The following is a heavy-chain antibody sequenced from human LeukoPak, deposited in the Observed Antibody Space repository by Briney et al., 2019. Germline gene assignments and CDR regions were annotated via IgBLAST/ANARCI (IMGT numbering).Heavy chain of an antibody. CDR2: IKQDGSET. J-gene: IGHJ4*02. Sequence: GGSLRLSCAASGFTFSSHWMSWVRQAPGKGLEWLANIKQDGSETSYADSVRGRYTISRDNAKNSLYLQMNSLRAEDTAVYYCARGSPVFDYWGQGTLVTVSS. CDR3: ARGSPVFDY. CDR1: GFTFSSHW. V-gene: IGHV3-7*01.